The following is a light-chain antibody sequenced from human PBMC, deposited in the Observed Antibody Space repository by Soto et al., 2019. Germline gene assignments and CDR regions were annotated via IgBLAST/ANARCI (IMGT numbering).Light chain of an antibody. CDR2: DAS. V-gene: IGKV1-33*01. Sequence: DIQMTQSPSSLSVSVGDRVTITCQASQDISNFLNWYQQKPGKAPKLLTNDASNLETGVPSRFSGSGSGTDFTFTISSLQPEDIATYYCQHYDNLVTFGPGTKVDIK. CDR1: QDISNF. CDR3: QHYDNLVT. J-gene: IGKJ3*01.